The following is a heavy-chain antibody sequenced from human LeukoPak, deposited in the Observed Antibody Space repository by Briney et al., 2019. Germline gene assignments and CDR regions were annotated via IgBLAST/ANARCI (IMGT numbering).Heavy chain of an antibody. Sequence: GGSLRLSCAASGFTFSSYAMSWVRQAPGKGLEWVSAISAGGGSTFYAGSVKGRFTISRDSSQNTVYLQMNSLRAEDTALYYCAKSSGASCYTAIDFWGQGALVTVSS. CDR3: AKSSGASCYTAIDF. D-gene: IGHD2-15*01. CDR1: GFTFSSYA. V-gene: IGHV3-23*01. J-gene: IGHJ4*02. CDR2: ISAGGGST.